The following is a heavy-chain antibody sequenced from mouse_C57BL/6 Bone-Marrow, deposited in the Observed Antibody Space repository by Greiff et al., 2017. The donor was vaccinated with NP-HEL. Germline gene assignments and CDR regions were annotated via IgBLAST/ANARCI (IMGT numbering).Heavy chain of an antibody. CDR3: ARFITTVVGAMDY. J-gene: IGHJ4*01. D-gene: IGHD1-1*01. Sequence: QVQLQQSGAELVMPGASVKLSCKASGYTFTSYWMHWVKQRPGQGLEWIGEIDPSDSYTNYNQKFKGKSTLTVDKSSSTAYMQLSSLTSEDSAVYYCARFITTVVGAMDYWGQGTSVTVSS. V-gene: IGHV1-69*01. CDR2: IDPSDSYT. CDR1: GYTFTSYW.